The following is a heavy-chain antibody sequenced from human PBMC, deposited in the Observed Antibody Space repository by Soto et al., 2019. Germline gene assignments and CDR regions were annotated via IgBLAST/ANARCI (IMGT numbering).Heavy chain of an antibody. D-gene: IGHD2-2*01. CDR3: VPYCSSTSCPILYYYYGMDV. J-gene: IGHJ6*02. CDR1: GFTFSSYA. CDR2: ISYDGSNK. V-gene: IGHV3-30-3*01. Sequence: GGSLRLSCAASGFTFSSYAMHWVRQAPGKGLEWVAVISYDGSNKYYADSVKGRFTISRDNSKNTLYLQMNSLRAEDTAVYYCVPYCSSTSCPILYYYYGMDVWGQGTTVTVSS.